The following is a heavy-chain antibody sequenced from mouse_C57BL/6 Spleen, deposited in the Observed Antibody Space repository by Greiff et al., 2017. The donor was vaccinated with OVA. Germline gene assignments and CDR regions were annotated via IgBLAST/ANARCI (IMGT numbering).Heavy chain of an antibody. CDR2: INPSSGYT. J-gene: IGHJ2*01. D-gene: IGHD1-1*01. CDR1: GYTFTSYT. Sequence: VHLVESGAELARPGASVKMSCKASGYTFTSYTMHWVKQRPGQGLEWIGYINPSSGYTKYNQKFKDKATLTADKSSSTAYMQLSSLTSEDSAVYYCARSSITTEVDYWGQGTTLTVSS. V-gene: IGHV1-4*01. CDR3: ARSSITTEVDY.